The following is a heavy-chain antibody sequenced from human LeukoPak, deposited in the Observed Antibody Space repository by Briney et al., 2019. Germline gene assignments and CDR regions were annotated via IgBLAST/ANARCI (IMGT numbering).Heavy chain of an antibody. CDR2: IYSGGST. V-gene: IGHV3-53*01. Sequence: PGGSLRLSCAASGFTVSSNYMSWVRQAPGKGLEWVSVIYSGGSTYYADSVKGRFTISRDNSKNTLYLQMNNLRAEDTAVYYCARSQYYYDSSGYRRDAFDIWGQGTMVTVSS. J-gene: IGHJ3*02. CDR3: ARSQYYYDSSGYRRDAFDI. D-gene: IGHD3-22*01. CDR1: GFTVSSNY.